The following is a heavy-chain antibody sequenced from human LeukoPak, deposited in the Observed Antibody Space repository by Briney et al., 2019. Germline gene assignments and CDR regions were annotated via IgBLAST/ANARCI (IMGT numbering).Heavy chain of an antibody. CDR3: AKDLKRDQVLSDTFDI. J-gene: IGHJ3*02. Sequence: PGGSLRLSCAASGFTFSSYGMHWVRQAPGKGLQWVALISHDGSNKYYADSVRGRFTISRDNSKNTLYLQMNSLRAEDTAVYYCAKDLKRDQVLSDTFDIWGQGTMVTVSS. CDR1: GFTFSSYG. V-gene: IGHV3-30*18. D-gene: IGHD1-14*01. CDR2: ISHDGSNK.